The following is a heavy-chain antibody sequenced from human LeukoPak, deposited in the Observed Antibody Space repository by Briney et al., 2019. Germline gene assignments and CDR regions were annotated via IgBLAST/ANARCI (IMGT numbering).Heavy chain of an antibody. CDR2: INHSGST. CDR1: GGSFSGYY. CDR3: ARASVGYGMDV. J-gene: IGHJ6*02. Sequence: SETLSLTCAVYGGSFSGYYWSWIRQPPGKGLEWIGEINHSGSTNYNPSLKSRVTISVDTSENQFSLKLSSVTAADTAVYYCARASVGYGMDVWGQGTTVTVSS. V-gene: IGHV4-34*01.